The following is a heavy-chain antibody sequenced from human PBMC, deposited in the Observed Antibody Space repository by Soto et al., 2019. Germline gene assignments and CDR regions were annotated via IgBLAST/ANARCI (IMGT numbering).Heavy chain of an antibody. CDR2: IPNTENKK. Sequence: QVHLEESGGGVVQPGTSLRLSCVASGCTFSSCGMHWVRQAPGKGLEWVAVIPNTENKKYYADSVKGRFTISRDNSQNTLFLQMDSLMSEDTAMYYCARTAGGRVRGALDIWGQGTMVTVS. J-gene: IGHJ3*02. CDR3: ARTAGGRVRGALDI. CDR1: GCTFSSCG. V-gene: IGHV3-30-3*01. D-gene: IGHD6-13*01.